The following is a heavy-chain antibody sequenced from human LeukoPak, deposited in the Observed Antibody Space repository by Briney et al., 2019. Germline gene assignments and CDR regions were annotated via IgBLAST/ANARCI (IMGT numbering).Heavy chain of an antibody. J-gene: IGHJ4*02. CDR1: GGSFSGYY. CDR3: ARGQGTVTTH. D-gene: IGHD4-17*01. V-gene: IGHV4-34*01. CDR2: INHSGSA. Sequence: SETLSLTCAVSGGSFSGYYWTWIRQPPGKGLEWIGEINHSGSANYNPSLKSRVTISLDTSKDQFSLNLSSVTAADTAVYYCARGQGTVTTHWGQGTLVTVSS.